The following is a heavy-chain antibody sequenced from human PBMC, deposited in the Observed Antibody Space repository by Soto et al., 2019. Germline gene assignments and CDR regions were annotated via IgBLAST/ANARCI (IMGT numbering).Heavy chain of an antibody. CDR3: ASEVTSCYECGANWFDP. D-gene: IGHD2-2*01. V-gene: IGHV3-33*01. Sequence: PGGSLRLSCVASGFAFGSYGMHWVRPAPDKGLEWGAVIWSGGIYKDYTDSVKGRFTISRDKAKNSLYLQMNSLRAGDTAVYYCASEVTSCYECGANWFDPWGQGTLVTVSS. CDR1: GFAFGSYG. CDR2: IWSGGIYK. J-gene: IGHJ5*02.